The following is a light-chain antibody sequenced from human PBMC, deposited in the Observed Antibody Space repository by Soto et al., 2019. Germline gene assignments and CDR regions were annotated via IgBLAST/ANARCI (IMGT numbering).Light chain of an antibody. CDR3: QQGGT. V-gene: IGKV3-11*01. CDR2: DAS. Sequence: EIVLTQSPATLSLSPGERATLSCRASQSVSNYIGWYQQRPGQAPRLLIYDASNRATGIPVRFSGSGSGTDFTLTISSLEAEDCGVWWWQQGGTFGQGTRLEIK. CDR1: QSVSNY. J-gene: IGKJ5*01.